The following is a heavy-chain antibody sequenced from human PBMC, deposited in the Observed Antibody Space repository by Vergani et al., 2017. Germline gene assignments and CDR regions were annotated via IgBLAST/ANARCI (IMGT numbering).Heavy chain of an antibody. CDR2: IIPIFGTA. CDR3: AGEEGYCSDGSCDWGKGDY. D-gene: IGHD2-15*01. V-gene: IGHV1-69*12. Sequence: QVQLVQSGAEVKKPGSSVKVSCKASGGTFSSYAISWVRQAPGQGLEWMGGIIPIFGTANYAQKFQGRVTITADESTSTAYMELSSLRSEDTAVYYCAGEEGYCSDGSCDWGKGDYWDQGTLVIVSS. J-gene: IGHJ4*02. CDR1: GGTFSSYA.